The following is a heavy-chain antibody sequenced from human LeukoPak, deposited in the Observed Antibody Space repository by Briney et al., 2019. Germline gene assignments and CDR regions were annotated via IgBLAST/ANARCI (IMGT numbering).Heavy chain of an antibody. Sequence: GGSLRLSCVASGFAFSDDSMNWVRQPPGKGLEWVSIIFGGGGTYYAGSVRGRFTISRDNSQNMLFLQMNSLRTEDTAVYYCASWPGAWYGEDYWGQGTRVTVSS. CDR3: ASWPGAWYGEDY. V-gene: IGHV3-53*01. CDR2: IFGGGGT. CDR1: GFAFSDDS. J-gene: IGHJ4*02. D-gene: IGHD3-10*01.